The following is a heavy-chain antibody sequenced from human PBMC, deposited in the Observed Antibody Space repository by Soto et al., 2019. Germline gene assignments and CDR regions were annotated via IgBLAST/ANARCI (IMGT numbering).Heavy chain of an antibody. CDR1: GDSIGTTHSY. D-gene: IGHD2-8*01. V-gene: IGHV4-39*01. CDR2: IHYSGST. Sequence: SETLSLTCTVSGDSIGTTHSYWAWIRQSPGKGLEWIGNIHYSGSTYYMPSLRSRVTLSVDTSKNQFSLRLTSVTAEDTAVYHCARHEGNGNVWPLDYWGQGILVTVSS. J-gene: IGHJ4*02. CDR3: ARHEGNGNVWPLDY.